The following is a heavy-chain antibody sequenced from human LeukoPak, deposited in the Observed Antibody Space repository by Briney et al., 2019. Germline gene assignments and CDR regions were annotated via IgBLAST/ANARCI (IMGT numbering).Heavy chain of an antibody. J-gene: IGHJ4*02. V-gene: IGHV3-74*01. CDR2: INTDGSGT. D-gene: IGHD1-26*01. CDR3: ARGIVGTTMGRY. CDR1: GFTFSTYW. Sequence: PGGSLRLSCAASGFTFSTYWMHWVRQAPGKGLVWVSRINTDGSGTIYADSVKGRFTISRDNAKNTVYLQMNSLRVEDTAVYYRARGIVGTTMGRYWGQGTLVTVSS.